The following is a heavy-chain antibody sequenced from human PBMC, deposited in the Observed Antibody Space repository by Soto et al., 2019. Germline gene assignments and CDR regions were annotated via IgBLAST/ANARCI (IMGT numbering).Heavy chain of an antibody. CDR1: GYSFTSYW. D-gene: IGHD3-3*01. CDR2: IYLGDFVT. V-gene: IGHV5-51*01. J-gene: IGHJ3*01. Sequence: GESLKLSCRGSGYSFTSYWIAWVRQMPGKGLEWMGIIYLGDFVTRYSPSFQGHVTISADKFITTAYLQWSSLEAPDSGMYYCARRPYYDPLLHAFDVWGQGTMVTVSS. CDR3: ARRPYYDPLLHAFDV.